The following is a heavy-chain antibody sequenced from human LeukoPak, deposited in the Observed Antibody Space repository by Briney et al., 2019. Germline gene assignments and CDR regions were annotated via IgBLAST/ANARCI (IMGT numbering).Heavy chain of an antibody. D-gene: IGHD2/OR15-2a*01. Sequence: PGGSLRLSCAASGFTFSDYYMSWIRQAPGKGLEWVAVISYDGSNKYYADSVKGRFTISRDNSKNTLYLQMNSLRAEDAAMYYCARSRLSSSHLYYGMDVWGQGTTVTVSS. CDR3: ARSRLSSSHLYYGMDV. V-gene: IGHV3-30-3*01. CDR1: GFTFSDYY. CDR2: ISYDGSNK. J-gene: IGHJ6*02.